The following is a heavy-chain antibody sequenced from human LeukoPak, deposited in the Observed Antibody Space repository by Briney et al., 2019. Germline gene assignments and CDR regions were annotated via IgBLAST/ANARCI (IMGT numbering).Heavy chain of an antibody. J-gene: IGHJ4*02. CDR2: IYYTGST. CDR1: GGSISSLY. V-gene: IGHV4-59*08. CDR3: ARHRAYSSSSPFDY. Sequence: SETLSLTCSVSGGSISSLYWSWIRQPPGKGLEWIGYIYYTGSTNFNPSLKSRVTMFVDMSKNQFSLRLSSVTAADTAVYYCARHRAYSSSSPFDYWGQGTLVTVSS. D-gene: IGHD6-6*01.